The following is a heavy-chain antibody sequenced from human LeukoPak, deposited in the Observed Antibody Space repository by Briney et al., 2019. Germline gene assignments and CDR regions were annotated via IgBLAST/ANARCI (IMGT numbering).Heavy chain of an antibody. CDR1: GGSFSGYY. CDR2: INHSGST. CDR3: ARVWGTVAKGPFDY. J-gene: IGHJ4*02. D-gene: IGHD4-23*01. V-gene: IGHV4-34*01. Sequence: PSETLSLTCAVYGGSFSGYYWSWIRQPPGKGLEWIGEINHSGSTNYNPSLKSRVTISVDTSKNQFSLKLSSVTAADTAVYYCARVWGTVAKGPFDYWGQGTLVTVSS.